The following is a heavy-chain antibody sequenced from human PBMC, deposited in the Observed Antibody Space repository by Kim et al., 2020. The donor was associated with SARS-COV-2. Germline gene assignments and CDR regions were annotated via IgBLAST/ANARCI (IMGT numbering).Heavy chain of an antibody. J-gene: IGHJ6*02. V-gene: IGHV3-33*05. CDR2: ISYDGSNK. D-gene: IGHD3-16*01. Sequence: GGSLRLSCAASGFTFSSYGMHWVRQAPGKGLEWVAVISYDGSNKYYADSVKGRFTISRDNSKNTLYLQMNSLRAEDTAVYYCARTRGGGYYYGMDVWGQGTTVPVSS. CDR3: ARTRGGGYYYGMDV. CDR1: GFTFSSYG.